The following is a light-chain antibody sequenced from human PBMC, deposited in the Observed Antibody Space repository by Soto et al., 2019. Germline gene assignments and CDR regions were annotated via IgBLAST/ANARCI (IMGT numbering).Light chain of an antibody. CDR3: QHYGSPPRT. Sequence: IVLTQSAGAVSLSPGERSTISGRGRQSVSSSHLAWYQQKPGQAPRLLIAGESSRATGIPDRFTGSGSGTDFTLTISRLEPEDFAVYYCQHYGSPPRTFAQGTKVDI. CDR1: QSVSSSH. CDR2: GES. V-gene: IGKV3-20*01. J-gene: IGKJ1*01.